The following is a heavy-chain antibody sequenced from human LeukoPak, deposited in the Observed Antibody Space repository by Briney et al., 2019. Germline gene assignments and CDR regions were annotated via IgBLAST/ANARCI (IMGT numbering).Heavy chain of an antibody. V-gene: IGHV3-23*01. J-gene: IGHJ4*02. CDR2: IGTIGGNT. Sequence: GGSLRLSCAVFGVTFKNYAMSWVRQAPGKGLEWVSTIGTIGGNTYYADSVKGRFTISRDNSRNTLYLQMSSLRAEDTAVYYCAKDQQWLAFDYWGQGTLVTVSS. CDR1: GVTFKNYA. D-gene: IGHD6-19*01. CDR3: AKDQQWLAFDY.